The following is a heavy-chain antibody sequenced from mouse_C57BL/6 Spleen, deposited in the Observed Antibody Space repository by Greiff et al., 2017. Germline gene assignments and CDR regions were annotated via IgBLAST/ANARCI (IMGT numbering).Heavy chain of an antibody. CDR2: ISYDGSN. Sequence: ESGPGLVKPSQSLSLTCSVTGYSITSGYYWNWIRQFPGNKLEWMGYISYDGSNNYNPSLKNRISITRDTSKNQFFLKLNSVTTEDTATYYCAGSSYYAMDYWGQGTSVTVSS. J-gene: IGHJ4*01. V-gene: IGHV3-6*01. D-gene: IGHD1-1*01. CDR3: AGSSYYAMDY. CDR1: GYSITSGYY.